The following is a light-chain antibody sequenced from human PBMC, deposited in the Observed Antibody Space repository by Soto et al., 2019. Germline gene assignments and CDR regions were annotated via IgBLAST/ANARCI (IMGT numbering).Light chain of an antibody. CDR1: RSNIGSNT. CDR3: AAWDDGMNGSYV. CDR2: SNN. J-gene: IGLJ1*01. Sequence: QSVLTQPPSTSGTPGQRVTISCCGSRSNIGSNTVTWYQQLPGTAPELLIYSNNQRPSGVPDRFSGSKSGSYAALAISALQSEDEADYYCAAWDDGMNGSYVFGTGTKVTVL. V-gene: IGLV1-44*01.